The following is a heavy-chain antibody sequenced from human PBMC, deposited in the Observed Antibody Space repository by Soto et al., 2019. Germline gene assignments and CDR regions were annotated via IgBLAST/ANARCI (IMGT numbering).Heavy chain of an antibody. Sequence: GGSLRLSCAASGFTFSFYAMHWVHQAPGKGLEWVAVISYNGRNKHYVDSVKGRFTISRDNSQDTLCLQMDSLRPDDTTVYYCARQAKIGDRSQFYFDSWGQGTLVTVSS. D-gene: IGHD3-16*01. CDR3: ARQAKIGDRSQFYFDS. CDR2: ISYNGRNK. V-gene: IGHV3-30*04. J-gene: IGHJ4*02. CDR1: GFTFSFYA.